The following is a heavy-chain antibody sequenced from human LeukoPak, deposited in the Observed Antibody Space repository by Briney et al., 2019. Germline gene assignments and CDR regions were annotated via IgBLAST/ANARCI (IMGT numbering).Heavy chain of an antibody. CDR3: ARQGSGYCSSTSCDYFDY. V-gene: IGHV5-51*01. CDR2: IYPGDSDT. D-gene: IGHD2-2*03. J-gene: IGHJ4*02. CDR1: GYSFTNYW. Sequence: GESLKISCKGSGYSFTNYWIGWVRQMPGKGLEWMGIIYPGDSDTRYSPSFQGQVTISADKSISTAYLQWSSLKASDTAMYYCARQGSGYCSSTSCDYFDYWGQGTLVTVSS.